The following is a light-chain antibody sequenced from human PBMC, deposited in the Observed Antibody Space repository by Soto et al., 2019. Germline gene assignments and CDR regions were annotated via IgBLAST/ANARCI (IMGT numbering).Light chain of an antibody. CDR1: QYINTY. J-gene: IGKJ1*01. V-gene: IGKV1-39*01. CDR2: AAS. Sequence: DIQMTQSPSSLSASVGDRVTITCRASQYINTYLNWFQQKPVKAPALLIYAASSLQGGVPSRFSGSGSGTDFTLTISSLQPEDFATYYCQQSYSTPRTFGQGTKVEIK. CDR3: QQSYSTPRT.